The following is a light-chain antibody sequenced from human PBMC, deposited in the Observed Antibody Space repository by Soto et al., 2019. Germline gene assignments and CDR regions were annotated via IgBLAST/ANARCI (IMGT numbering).Light chain of an antibody. CDR3: QQLNSYPL. V-gene: IGKV1-9*01. J-gene: IGKJ4*01. CDR2: AAS. CDR1: QGISSY. Sequence: DIQLTQSPSFLSASVGDRVTITCRASQGISSYLAWYQQKPGKAPKLLIYAASTLQSGVPSRFSGSGSGTEFTHTISSLQPEDFATYNCQQLNSYPLFGGGTKVDIK.